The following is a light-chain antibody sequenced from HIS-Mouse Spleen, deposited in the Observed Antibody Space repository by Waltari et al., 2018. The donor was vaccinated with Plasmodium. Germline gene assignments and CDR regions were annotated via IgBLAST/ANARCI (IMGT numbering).Light chain of an antibody. J-gene: IGKJ4*01. Sequence: DIQMTQSPSSLSASVGDRVTITCQASQDISNYLNWYQQKPVKAPKLLSYDASNLETGVPSRFSGSGAGTDFTLTISSLQPEDIATYYCQQYDNLPLTFGGGTKVEIK. CDR2: DAS. CDR3: QQYDNLPLT. V-gene: IGKV1-33*01. CDR1: QDISNY.